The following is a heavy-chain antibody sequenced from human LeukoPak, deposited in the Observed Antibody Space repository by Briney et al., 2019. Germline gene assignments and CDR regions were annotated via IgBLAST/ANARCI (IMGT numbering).Heavy chain of an antibody. J-gene: IGHJ4*02. CDR3: ARDRASAGGFDY. CDR2: IYYSGTT. Sequence: SETLSLTCSVSGGSISPYYWSWIRQPPGKGLEWIGYIYYSGTTNYNPSLQSRVTISVATSKNQFSLELSSVTAADTALYYCARDRASAGGFDYWGQGTLVTVSS. CDR1: GGSISPYY. V-gene: IGHV4-59*01. D-gene: IGHD2-15*01.